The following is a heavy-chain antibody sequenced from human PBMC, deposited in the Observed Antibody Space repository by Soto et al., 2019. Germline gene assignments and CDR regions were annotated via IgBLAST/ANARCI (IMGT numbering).Heavy chain of an antibody. D-gene: IGHD3-10*01. Sequence: GGSMRLSCAASGFTFYTYAMSWVRQAPGKGLEWVSAISGSGGSTYYADSVKGRFTISRDNSKNTLYLQMNSLRAEDTAVYYCAKSHFYGSGSYYPFWGQGTLVTVSS. CDR2: ISGSGGST. CDR1: GFTFYTYA. CDR3: AKSHFYGSGSYYPF. J-gene: IGHJ4*02. V-gene: IGHV3-23*01.